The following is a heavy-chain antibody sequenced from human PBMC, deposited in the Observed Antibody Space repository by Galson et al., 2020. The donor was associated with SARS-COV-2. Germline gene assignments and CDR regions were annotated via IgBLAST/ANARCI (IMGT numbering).Heavy chain of an antibody. V-gene: IGHV3-11*01. Sequence: TGGSLRLSCAASGFTSSDYYMSWIRQAPGKGLEWISYISSSGSTIYYADSVKGRFTISRDNAKNSLYLQMNSLRAEDTAVYYCARDRVRWFDSWGQGTLATVSS. J-gene: IGHJ5*01. D-gene: IGHD1-1*01. CDR1: GFTSSDYY. CDR2: ISSSGSTI. CDR3: ARDRVRWFDS.